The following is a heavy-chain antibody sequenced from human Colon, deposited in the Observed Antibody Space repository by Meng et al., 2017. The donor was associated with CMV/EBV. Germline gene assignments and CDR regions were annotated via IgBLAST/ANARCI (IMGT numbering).Heavy chain of an antibody. CDR1: GDTPPGYT. CDR3: ARGPLSGWQPD. D-gene: IGHD6-19*01. Sequence: ASVKVSCKASGDTPPGYTMYWVRQAPGQGLEWLGWVNPDTKTTRYSQKFEGRVAMTPDSSTNTVYMHLDGLTSDDTAVYYCARGPLSGWQPDWGQGTLVTVSS. J-gene: IGHJ4*02. V-gene: IGHV1-8*01. CDR2: VNPDTKTT.